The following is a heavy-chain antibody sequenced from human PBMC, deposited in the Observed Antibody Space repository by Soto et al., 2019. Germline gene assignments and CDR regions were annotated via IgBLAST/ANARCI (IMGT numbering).Heavy chain of an antibody. V-gene: IGHV3-21*01. Sequence: GGSLRLSCAASGFTFSSYSMNWVRQAPGKGLEWVSSISSSSSYIYYADSVKGRFTISRDNAKNSLYLQMNSLRAEETAVYYCARVGCSGGSCYLNYYYYMDVWGKGTTVTVSS. CDR2: ISSSSSYI. CDR3: ARVGCSGGSCYLNYYYYMDV. D-gene: IGHD2-15*01. CDR1: GFTFSSYS. J-gene: IGHJ6*03.